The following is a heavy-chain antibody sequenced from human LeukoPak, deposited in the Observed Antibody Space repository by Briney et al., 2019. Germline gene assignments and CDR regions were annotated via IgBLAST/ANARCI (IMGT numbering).Heavy chain of an antibody. V-gene: IGHV4-59*11. D-gene: IGHD5-18*01. Sequence: SETLSLTCPVSGASMNTHYWSWIRQPAGKGLEWIGYMLDTVTTNVIPSLKSRFTLSADTSKNQFSLRLTSVTAADTAVYYCATIKRGNIFGYFDFWGQGIPVTVSS. J-gene: IGHJ4*02. CDR2: MLDTVTT. CDR3: ATIKRGNIFGYFDF. CDR1: GASMNTHY.